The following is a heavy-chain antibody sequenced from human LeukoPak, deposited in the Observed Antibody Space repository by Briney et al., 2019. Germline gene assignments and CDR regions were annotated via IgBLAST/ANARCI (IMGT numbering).Heavy chain of an antibody. J-gene: IGHJ4*02. CDR2: ISSINI. D-gene: IGHD7-27*01. Sequence: PGGSLRLSCAASGFTFSAYSMNGVRQAPGKGLEWVSYISSINIYYADSLKGRFTISRDNAKNSVYLQMNSLRDEDTAIYYCARDKDWGFDFWGQGTLVTVSS. CDR1: GFTFSAYS. CDR3: ARDKDWGFDF. V-gene: IGHV3-21*05.